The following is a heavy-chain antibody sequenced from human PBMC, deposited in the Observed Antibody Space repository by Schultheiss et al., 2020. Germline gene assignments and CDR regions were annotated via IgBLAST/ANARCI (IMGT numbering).Heavy chain of an antibody. CDR2: ISGSGGST. D-gene: IGHD2-2*01. CDR3: ARDRSTSRYYYYYMDV. V-gene: IGHV3-21*01. CDR1: GFTFSNAW. Sequence: CGSLRLSCAASGFTFSNAWMSWVRQAPGKGLEWVSAISGSGGSTYYADSVKGRFTISRDNAQNSLYLQMNSLRAEDTAVYYCARDRSTSRYYYYYMDVWGKGTTVTVSS. J-gene: IGHJ6*03.